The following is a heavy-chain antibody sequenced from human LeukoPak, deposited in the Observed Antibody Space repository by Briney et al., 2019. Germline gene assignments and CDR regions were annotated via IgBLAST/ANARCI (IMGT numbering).Heavy chain of an antibody. Sequence: GGSLRLSCAASGFTFSSYWMSWVRQAPGRGLEWVANIKQDGSEKYYVDSVKGRFTISRDNAKNSLYLQMNSLRAEDTVVYYCARDSSIAVAGPLDYWGQGTLVTVPS. D-gene: IGHD6-19*01. CDR2: IKQDGSEK. V-gene: IGHV3-7*03. CDR1: GFTFSSYW. J-gene: IGHJ4*02. CDR3: ARDSSIAVAGPLDY.